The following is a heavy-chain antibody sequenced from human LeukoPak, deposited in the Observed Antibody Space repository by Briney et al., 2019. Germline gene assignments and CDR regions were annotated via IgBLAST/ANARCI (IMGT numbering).Heavy chain of an antibody. V-gene: IGHV1-2*02. CDR1: GYTFTGYY. CDR3: ARGGSTNTRRDYYYYYYMDV. CDR2: INPNSGGT. J-gene: IGHJ6*03. D-gene: IGHD1-26*01. Sequence: ASVKVSCKASGYTFTGYYMHWVRQAPGQGLEWMGWINPNSGGTKSAQKFQGRVTMTRDTSISTAYMELSRLTSDDTAVYYCARGGSTNTRRDYYYYYYMDVWGKGTTVTVSS.